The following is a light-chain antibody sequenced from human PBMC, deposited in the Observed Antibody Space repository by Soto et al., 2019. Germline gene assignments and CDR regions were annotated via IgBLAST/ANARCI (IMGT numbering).Light chain of an antibody. V-gene: IGKV1-5*01. CDR3: QQYNSYST. CDR1: QSISSW. CDR2: DAS. Sequence: DIQMNQSPSTLSASVGDSVTITCRASQSISSWLAWYQQKPGKAPKLLIYDASSLESGVPSRFSGSGSGTEFTLTISSLQPEDFATYYCQQYNSYSTFGQGTKVEIK. J-gene: IGKJ1*01.